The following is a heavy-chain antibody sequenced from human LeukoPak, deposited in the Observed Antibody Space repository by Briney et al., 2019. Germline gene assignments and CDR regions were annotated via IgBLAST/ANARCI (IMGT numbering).Heavy chain of an antibody. Sequence: SETLSLTCTVSGGSISSYYWSWIRQPPGKGLEWIGYIYYSGSTNYNPSLKSRVTISVDTSKNQFSLKLSSVTAADTAVYYCARLELYSSSWYFDLWGRGTLVTVSS. CDR3: ARLELYSSSWYFDL. CDR2: IYYSGST. D-gene: IGHD6-13*01. J-gene: IGHJ2*01. V-gene: IGHV4-59*01. CDR1: GGSISSYY.